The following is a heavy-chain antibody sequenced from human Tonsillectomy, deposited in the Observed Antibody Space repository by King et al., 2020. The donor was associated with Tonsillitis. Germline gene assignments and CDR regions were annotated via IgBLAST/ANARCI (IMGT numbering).Heavy chain of an antibody. CDR2: INPDGGEE. Sequence: VQLVESGGGLVQPGGSLRLSCTASGFTFGSYWMSWVRQAPGKGLEWVANINPDGGEENYVDSVRGRLTISRDNAKNSLYLQMQGLRVEDTAVYYCARDGRLLFYWGQGTLVTVSS. CDR1: GFTFGSYW. V-gene: IGHV3-7*01. D-gene: IGHD1-26*01. J-gene: IGHJ4*02. CDR3: ARDGRLLFY.